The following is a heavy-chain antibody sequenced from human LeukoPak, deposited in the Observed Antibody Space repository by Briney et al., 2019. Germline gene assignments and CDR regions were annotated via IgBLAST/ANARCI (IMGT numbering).Heavy chain of an antibody. CDR1: GGTFSSYA. Sequence: SVKVSCKASGGTFSSYAISWVRQAPGQGLEWMGGIIPIVGTANYAQKFQGRVTITTDESTSTAYMELSSLRSEDTAVYYCARQGSYSSSWQTFDYWGQGTLVTVSS. CDR2: IIPIVGTA. V-gene: IGHV1-69*05. D-gene: IGHD6-13*01. J-gene: IGHJ4*02. CDR3: ARQGSYSSSWQTFDY.